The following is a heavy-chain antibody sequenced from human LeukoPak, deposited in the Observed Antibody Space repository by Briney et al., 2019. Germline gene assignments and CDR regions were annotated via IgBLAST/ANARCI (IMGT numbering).Heavy chain of an antibody. CDR3: ARRGTMIVGD. CDR2: IYYSGST. V-gene: IGHV4-39*01. CDR1: GGSISSSSYY. Sequence: SETLSLTCTVSGGSISSSSYYWGWIRQPPGKELEWIGSIYYSGSTYYNPSLKSRVTISVDTSKNQFSLKLSSVTAADTAVYYCARRGTMIVGDWGQGTLVTVSS. D-gene: IGHD3-22*01. J-gene: IGHJ4*02.